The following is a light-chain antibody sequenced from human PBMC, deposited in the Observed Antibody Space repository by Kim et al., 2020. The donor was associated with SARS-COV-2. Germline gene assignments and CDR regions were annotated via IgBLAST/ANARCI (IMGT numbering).Light chain of an antibody. CDR3: QQSYSIPIT. Sequence: DIQMTQSPSSLSASVGDRVTITCRASQSVVTYLSWHQNKPGKAPELLISGASSLQSGVPSRFSGSGSGTDFTLTISSLQPEDFATYYCQQSYSIPITFGQGTRLEIK. J-gene: IGKJ5*01. CDR1: QSVVTY. CDR2: GAS. V-gene: IGKV1-39*01.